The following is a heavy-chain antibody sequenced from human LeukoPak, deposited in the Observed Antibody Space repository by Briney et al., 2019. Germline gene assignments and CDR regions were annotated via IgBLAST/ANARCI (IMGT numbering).Heavy chain of an antibody. CDR1: GYTFTSYG. D-gene: IGHD3-9*01. V-gene: IGHV1-18*01. Sequence: GASVKVSCKASGYTFTSYGISWVRQAPGQGLEWMGWISAYNDNTNYAQKLQGRVTMTTDTSTSTAYMELRSLRSDDTAVYYCARVHYDILTGYSYFVYWGQGTLVTVSS. CDR2: ISAYNDNT. J-gene: IGHJ4*02. CDR3: ARVHYDILTGYSYFVY.